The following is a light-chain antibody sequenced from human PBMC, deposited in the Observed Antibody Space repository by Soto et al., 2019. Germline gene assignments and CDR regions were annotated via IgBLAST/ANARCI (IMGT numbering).Light chain of an antibody. V-gene: IGLV5-45*03. CDR2: YKSDSDQ. J-gene: IGLJ3*02. CDR1: SDSNVGTYR. CDR3: MIWHSNTWV. Sequence: QLVLTQPSSLSASPGASASLTCTLRSDSNVGTYRIYWYQQKPGSPPQYLLRYKSDSDQQQGSGVPSRFSGFKDASANAAILLISWLQSEDEADYYCMIWHSNTWVFGGGTQLTVL.